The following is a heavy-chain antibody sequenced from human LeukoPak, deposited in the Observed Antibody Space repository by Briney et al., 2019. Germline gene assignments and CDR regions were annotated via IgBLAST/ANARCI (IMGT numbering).Heavy chain of an antibody. V-gene: IGHV3-7*01. CDR2: IKQDGSEK. Sequence: PSETLSLTCAVYGGSFSGYYWSWVRQAPGKGLEWVANIKQDGSEKYYVDSVKGRFTISRDNAKNSLYLQMNSLRAEDTAVYYCARVWFGELLPADYWGQGTLVTVSS. D-gene: IGHD3-10*01. CDR1: GGSFSGYY. CDR3: ARVWFGELLPADY. J-gene: IGHJ4*02.